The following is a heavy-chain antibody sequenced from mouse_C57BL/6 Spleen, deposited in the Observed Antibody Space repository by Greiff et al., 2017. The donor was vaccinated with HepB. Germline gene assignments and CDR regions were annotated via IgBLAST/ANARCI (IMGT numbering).Heavy chain of an antibody. D-gene: IGHD1-1*01. CDR1: GYTFTSYW. J-gene: IGHJ1*03. V-gene: IGHV1-64*01. Sequence: VQLQQSGAELVKPGASVKLSCKASGYTFTSYWMHWVKQRPGQGLEWIGMIHPNSGSTNYNEKFKSKATLTVDKSSSTAYMQHSSLTSEDSAVYYCARGSTTVANWYFDVWGTGTTVTVSS. CDR3: ARGSTTVANWYFDV. CDR2: IHPNSGST.